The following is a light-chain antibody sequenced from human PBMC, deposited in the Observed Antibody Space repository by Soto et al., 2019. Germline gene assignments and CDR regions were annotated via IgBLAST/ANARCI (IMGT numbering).Light chain of an antibody. V-gene: IGKV3-11*01. CDR2: DAS. CDR3: QQRSNWPRT. Sequence: ETVLTQSPATLSLSPGERATLSCRASQSVGSSLAWYQQRPGQPPRLLIYDASKREPGTPARFTGSGSGTDFTLTISSLEPEDFAFYSCQQRSNWPRTFGQGTRVEI. J-gene: IGKJ1*01. CDR1: QSVGSS.